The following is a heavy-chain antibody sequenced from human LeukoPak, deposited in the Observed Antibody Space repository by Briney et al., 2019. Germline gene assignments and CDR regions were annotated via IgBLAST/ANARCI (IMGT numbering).Heavy chain of an antibody. D-gene: IGHD1-14*01. V-gene: IGHV4-30-4*01. CDR3: AREFPPPDSSAFDI. J-gene: IGHJ3*02. Sequence: SETLSLTCTVSGGSISSGDYYWSWIRQPPGKGLEWIGYIYYSGSTYYNPSLKSRVTISVDTSKNQFSLKLSSVTAADTAVYYCAREFPPPDSSAFDIWGQGTMVTVSS. CDR1: GGSISSGDYY. CDR2: IYYSGST.